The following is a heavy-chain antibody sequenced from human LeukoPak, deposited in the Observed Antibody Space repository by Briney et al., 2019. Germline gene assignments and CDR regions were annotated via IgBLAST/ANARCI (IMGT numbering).Heavy chain of an antibody. CDR3: AREGGDRYDFWSGYPTYNWFDP. V-gene: IGHV3-7*05. J-gene: IGHJ5*02. Sequence: GRSLRLSCAASGFTFSNYWMNWVRQAPGKGLEWVANIKQDGSEKYYVDSVKGRFTISRDNAKNSLYLQMNSLRAEDTAVYYCAREGGDRYDFWSGYPTYNWFDPWGQGTLVTVSS. D-gene: IGHD3-3*01. CDR1: GFTFSNYW. CDR2: IKQDGSEK.